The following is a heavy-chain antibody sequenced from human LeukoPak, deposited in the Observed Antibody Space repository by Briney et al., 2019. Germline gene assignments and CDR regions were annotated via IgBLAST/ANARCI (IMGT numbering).Heavy chain of an antibody. CDR2: IKQDGSEK. D-gene: IGHD6-19*01. CDR3: ARGIIGAGTVGAY. J-gene: IGHJ4*02. V-gene: IGHV3-7*01. CDR1: GFTFSSYW. Sequence: GGSLRLSCAASGFTFSSYWVNWVRQAPGKGLEWVANIKQDGSEKYYVDSVKGRFTISRDNAKNSLSLQMNSLRAEDTAIYYCARGIIGAGTVGAYWGQGTLVTVSS.